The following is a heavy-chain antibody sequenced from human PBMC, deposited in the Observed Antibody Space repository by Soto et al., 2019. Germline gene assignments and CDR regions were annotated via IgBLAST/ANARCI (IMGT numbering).Heavy chain of an antibody. CDR3: ARGDSSSWYLGGQGY. D-gene: IGHD6-13*01. CDR1: GFTFGYYW. CDR2: IKWDASEK. Sequence: GGSLRLSCAASGFTFGYYWMSWVRQAPGKGLEWLATIKWDASEKKYVDSVKGRFTMSRDNSKNTLYLQMNSLRAEDTAVYYCARGDSSSWYLGGQGYWGQGTLVTVSS. J-gene: IGHJ4*02. V-gene: IGHV3-7*01.